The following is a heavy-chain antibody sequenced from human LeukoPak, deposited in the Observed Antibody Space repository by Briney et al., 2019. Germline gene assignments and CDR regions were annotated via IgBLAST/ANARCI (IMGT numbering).Heavy chain of an antibody. J-gene: IGHJ4*02. D-gene: IGHD7-27*01. V-gene: IGHV1-2*02. CDR2: INPNNGGT. CDR1: GYTITGYY. CDR3: GRDRHWDQGNFDY. Sequence: ASVKVSCKAFGYTITGYYIDWVRQAPGQGLEWMGWINPNNGGTNTAQKFQGRVTMTRDTSIGTAYMELNRLTYDDTAVYYCGRDRHWDQGNFDYWGQGTLVTVSS.